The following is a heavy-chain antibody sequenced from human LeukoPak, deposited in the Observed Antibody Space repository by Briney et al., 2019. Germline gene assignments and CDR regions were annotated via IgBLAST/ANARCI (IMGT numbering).Heavy chain of an antibody. V-gene: IGHV3-15*05. Sequence: GRSLRLSCAASGFTFSNAWMTWVRPAPGKGQEWVGRIKIKTDGGTTDYAAPVKGRFTISRDDSKNTLYLQMNSVKTEDTAVYYCTREAVTANGYFDYWGQGTLVTVSS. CDR2: IKIKTDGGTT. CDR1: GFTFSNAW. D-gene: IGHD2-21*02. CDR3: TREAVTANGYFDY. J-gene: IGHJ4*02.